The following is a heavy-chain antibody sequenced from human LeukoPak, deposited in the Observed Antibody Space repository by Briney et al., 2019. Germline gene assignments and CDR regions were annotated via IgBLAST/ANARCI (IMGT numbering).Heavy chain of an antibody. CDR1: GFTFSSYA. CDR2: ITGSGGYT. D-gene: IGHD6-13*01. CDR3: AKCRWYQYDAFDI. J-gene: IGHJ3*02. V-gene: IGHV3-23*01. Sequence: PGGSLRLPCAASGFTFSSYAMNWVRQAPGKGLEWVSAITGSGGYTYYADSVKGRFTISRDNSKNTLYLQMNSLRAEDTAVYYCAKCRWYQYDAFDIWGQGTMVTVSS.